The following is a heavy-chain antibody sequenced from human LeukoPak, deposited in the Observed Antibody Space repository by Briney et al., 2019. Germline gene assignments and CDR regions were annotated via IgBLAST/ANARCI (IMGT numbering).Heavy chain of an antibody. CDR2: IYYSGST. CDR1: GGSISSYY. D-gene: IGHD3-10*01. Sequence: KPSETLSLTCTVSGGSISSYYWSWIRQPPGKGLEWIGYIYYSGSTNYNPSLKSRVTISVDTSKNQFSLKLSSVTAADTAVYYCARARYYGSGSYAFDIWGQGTMVTVSS. V-gene: IGHV4-59*01. CDR3: ARARYYGSGSYAFDI. J-gene: IGHJ3*02.